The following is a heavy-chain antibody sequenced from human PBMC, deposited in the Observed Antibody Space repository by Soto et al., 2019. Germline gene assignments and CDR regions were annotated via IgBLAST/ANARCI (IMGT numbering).Heavy chain of an antibody. CDR2: ISAYNGNT. V-gene: IGHV1-18*04. J-gene: IGHJ6*02. CDR1: GYTFTSYG. Sequence: QVQLVQSGAEVKKPGASVKVSCKASGYTFTSYGISWVRQAPGQGLEWMGWISAYNGNTNYAQKLQGRVTMTTDTSTSTAYMEQRSLRSDDTAVYYCARVSTGTYYDFWSGTYGMDVWGQGTTVTVS. D-gene: IGHD3-3*01. CDR3: ARVSTGTYYDFWSGTYGMDV.